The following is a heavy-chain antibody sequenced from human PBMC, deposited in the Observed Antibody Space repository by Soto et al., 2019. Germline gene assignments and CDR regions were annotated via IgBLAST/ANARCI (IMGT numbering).Heavy chain of an antibody. V-gene: IGHV4-59*01. Sequence: SETLSLTCTVSGGSISSYYWSWIRQPPGKGLEWIGYIYYSGSTNYNPSLKSRVTISVDTSKNQFSLKLSSVTAADTAVYYCARYSGYAVRYYYYGMDVWGQGTTVTVSS. D-gene: IGHD5-12*01. CDR2: IYYSGST. CDR1: GGSISSYY. J-gene: IGHJ6*02. CDR3: ARYSGYAVRYYYYGMDV.